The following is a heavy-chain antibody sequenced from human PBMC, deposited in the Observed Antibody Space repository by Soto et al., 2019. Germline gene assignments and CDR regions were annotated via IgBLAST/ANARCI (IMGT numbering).Heavy chain of an antibody. J-gene: IGHJ4*02. CDR1: GGSISGGDYY. Sequence: SETLSLTWTVSGGSISGGDYYGIGIRQHPGKGLEWIGYIYYSGSTYYNPSLKSRVIISVDTSKNQFSLKLSSVTAADTAVYYCARGKYSSSYYYFDYWGQGTLVTVSS. D-gene: IGHD6-6*01. CDR2: IYYSGST. V-gene: IGHV4-31*02. CDR3: ARGKYSSSYYYFDY.